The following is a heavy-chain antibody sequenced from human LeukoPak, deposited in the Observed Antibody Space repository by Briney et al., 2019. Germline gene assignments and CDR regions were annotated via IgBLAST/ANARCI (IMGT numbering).Heavy chain of an antibody. CDR3: ARFYSNSLYFDS. Sequence: PSQTLSLTCTVSGGSVSSGDYYWSWIRQPPGKGLEWIGYIYYSENTYYNPSLKSRVTISVDTSKNQLSLKLSSVTAADTAVYYCARFYSNSLYFDSWGQGTLVTVSS. V-gene: IGHV4-30-4*01. CDR1: GGSVSSGDYY. J-gene: IGHJ4*02. CDR2: IYYSENT. D-gene: IGHD4-11*01.